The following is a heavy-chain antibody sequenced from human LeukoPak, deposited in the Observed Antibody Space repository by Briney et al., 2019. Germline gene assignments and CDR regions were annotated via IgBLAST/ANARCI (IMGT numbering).Heavy chain of an antibody. CDR1: GYTFTSYD. J-gene: IGHJ3*02. Sequence: ASVKVSCKASGYTFTSYDINWVRQATGRGLEWMGWMNPNSGNTGYAQKFQGRVTMTRNTSISTAYMELSSLRSEDTAVYYCAFGYCSSTSCYEAFDIWGQGTMVTVSS. D-gene: IGHD2-2*03. V-gene: IGHV1-8*01. CDR2: MNPNSGNT. CDR3: AFGYCSSTSCYEAFDI.